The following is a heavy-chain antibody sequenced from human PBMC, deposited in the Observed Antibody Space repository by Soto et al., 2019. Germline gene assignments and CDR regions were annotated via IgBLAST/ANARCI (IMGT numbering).Heavy chain of an antibody. Sequence: QVQLVESGGGVVQPERSLRLSCAASGFILRNYVLHWVRQAPGTGLEWLAFVSYDGSSEYYADSVKGRFTVSRDNSKNTLYLQGHSLRLEDTAVYYCAIYRGDGSGSYFLGYWGQGALVTV. CDR2: VSYDGSSE. CDR3: AIYRGDGSGSYFLGY. V-gene: IGHV3-30-3*01. CDR1: GFILRNYV. D-gene: IGHD3-10*01. J-gene: IGHJ4*02.